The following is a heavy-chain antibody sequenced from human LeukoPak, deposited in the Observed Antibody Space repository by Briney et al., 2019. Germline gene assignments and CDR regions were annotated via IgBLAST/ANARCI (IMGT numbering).Heavy chain of an antibody. CDR3: ARDSLRRYTSGWYTVNYYYYMDV. CDR1: GYTFTSYY. D-gene: IGHD6-19*01. CDR2: INPTTGST. Sequence: ASVKVSCKASGYTFTSYYMHWVRQAPGQGLEWMGMINPTTGSTKYAQKFQGRVTMTRDTSRSTVYMELHSLRSEDTAVYYCARDSLRRYTSGWYTVNYYYYMDVWGTGTTVTISS. J-gene: IGHJ6*03. V-gene: IGHV1-46*01.